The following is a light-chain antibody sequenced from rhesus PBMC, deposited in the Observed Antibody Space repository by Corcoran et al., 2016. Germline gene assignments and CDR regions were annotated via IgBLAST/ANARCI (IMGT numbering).Light chain of an antibody. J-gene: IGKJ1*01. V-gene: IGKV7-13*02. CDR2: PAS. CDR3: LQNNIFPWT. Sequence: DIVLTQSPASLVVSPGQRTTITCSASENVIFFGRNLIPWYQRKQGQPPKPSIYPASNKSPGVPDRFSGSGSGTDFNLTVNPVEADEAADYYGLQNNIFPWTFGQGTKVEIK. CDR1: ENVIFFGRNL.